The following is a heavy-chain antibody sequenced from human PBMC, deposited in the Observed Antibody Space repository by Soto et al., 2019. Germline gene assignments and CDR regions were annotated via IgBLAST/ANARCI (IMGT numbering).Heavy chain of an antibody. CDR1: GYSFTSYW. D-gene: IGHD3-22*01. Sequence: PGGSVKISCKGSGYSFTSYWIGWVRQMPGKGVEWMEIIYPGDSDIRYSPSFQGQVTISADKSISTAYLQWSSLKASDTAMYYCVRQPSNGQWFLWGQGTTVTVSS. CDR2: IYPGDSDI. CDR3: VRQPSNGQWFL. J-gene: IGHJ6*02. V-gene: IGHV5-51*01.